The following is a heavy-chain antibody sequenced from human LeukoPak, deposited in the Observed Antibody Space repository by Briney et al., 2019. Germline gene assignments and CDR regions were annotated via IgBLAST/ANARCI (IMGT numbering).Heavy chain of an antibody. D-gene: IGHD2-2*01. Sequence: GGSLRLSCAASGFAFNEYAMHWVRQAPGKGLEWVALIWRDGTNKYYADSVKGRFTISRDSSKNTLYLQMNSLRAEDTAVYYCARGSLVIVPAALNSYFDYWGQGTLVTVSS. CDR3: ARGSLVIVPAALNSYFDY. CDR2: IWRDGTNK. V-gene: IGHV3-30*02. J-gene: IGHJ4*02. CDR1: GFAFNEYA.